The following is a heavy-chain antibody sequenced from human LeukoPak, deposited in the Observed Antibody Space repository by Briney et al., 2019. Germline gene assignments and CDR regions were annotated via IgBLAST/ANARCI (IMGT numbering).Heavy chain of an antibody. V-gene: IGHV4-34*01. CDR3: ARGRHRGYYDSSGYSPY. D-gene: IGHD3-22*01. CDR2: INHSGST. J-gene: IGHJ4*02. CDR1: GGSFSGYY. Sequence: SETLSLTCAVYGGSFSGYYWSWLRQPPGKGLEWIGEINHSGSTNYNPSLKSGVTISVDTSKNQFSLKLSSVTAADTAVYYCARGRHRGYYDSSGYSPYWGQGTLVTVSS.